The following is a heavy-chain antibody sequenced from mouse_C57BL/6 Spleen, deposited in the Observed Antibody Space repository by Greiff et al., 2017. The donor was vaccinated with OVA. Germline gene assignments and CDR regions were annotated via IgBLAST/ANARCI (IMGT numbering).Heavy chain of an antibody. D-gene: IGHD2-1*01. CDR1: GYTFTDYY. V-gene: IGHV1-26*01. Sequence: EVQLQQSGPELVKPGASVKISCKASGYTFTDYYMNWVKQSHGKSLEWIGDINPNNGGTSYNQKFKGKATLTVDKSSSTAYMELRSLTSEDSAVYYCARSYGKGNFDYWGQGTTLTVSS. J-gene: IGHJ2*01. CDR3: ARSYGKGNFDY. CDR2: INPNNGGT.